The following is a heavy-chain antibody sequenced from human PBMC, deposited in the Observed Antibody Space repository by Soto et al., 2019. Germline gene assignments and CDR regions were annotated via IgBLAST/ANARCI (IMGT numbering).Heavy chain of an antibody. V-gene: IGHV3-23*01. D-gene: IGHD2-15*01. CDR3: APHVYCSGGSCQYDAFAI. J-gene: IGHJ3*02. CDR2: ITAGGDGT. Sequence: EVQVLESGGGLVQPGGSLRLSCEASGITFSNYMMTWIRQAPGEGLEWVSTITAGGDGTYYADSLKGRFTMSRETSKNTLYLQMNSLRAEDTAVYYCAPHVYCSGGSCQYDAFAIRGQGTMVTVSS. CDR1: GITFSNYM.